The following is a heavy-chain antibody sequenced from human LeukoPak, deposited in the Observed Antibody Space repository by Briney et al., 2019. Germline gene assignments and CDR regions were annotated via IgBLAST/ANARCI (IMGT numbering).Heavy chain of an antibody. J-gene: IGHJ4*02. CDR3: ANSERSNWNYYFDY. D-gene: IGHD1-1*01. V-gene: IGHV3-23*01. CDR2: ISGRGST. CDR1: GFTFSSYA. Sequence: PGGSLRLSCAASGFTFSSYAMTWVRQAPGKGLEWVSTISGRGSTYYAGSVKGRFTISRDNSKNTLYLQVNSLRAEDTAVYYCANSERSNWNYYFDYWGQGTLVTVSS.